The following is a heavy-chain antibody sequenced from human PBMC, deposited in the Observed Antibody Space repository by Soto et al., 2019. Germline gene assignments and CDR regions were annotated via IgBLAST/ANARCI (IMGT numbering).Heavy chain of an antibody. J-gene: IGHJ4*02. CDR2: IYYSGST. V-gene: IGHV4-59*01. CDR3: ARDLSVYDTGY. D-gene: IGHD2-8*01. CDR1: GGSISSYY. Sequence: QVQLQESGPGLVKPSETLSLTCTVSGGSISSYYWSWIRQPPGKGLEWIGYIYYSGSTNYNPPLKRRVTISVDTSKNQFSLKLSSVTAADTAVYYCARDLSVYDTGYWGQGTLVTVSS.